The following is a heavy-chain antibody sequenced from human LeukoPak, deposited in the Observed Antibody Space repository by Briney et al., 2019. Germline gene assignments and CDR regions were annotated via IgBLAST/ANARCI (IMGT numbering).Heavy chain of an antibody. CDR2: INTNTGNP. CDR1: GYTFTSYA. V-gene: IGHV7-4-1*02. D-gene: IGHD6-13*01. CDR3: ARDLLGKQLADYNWFDP. J-gene: IGHJ5*02. Sequence: ASVKVSCKASGYTFTSYAMNWVRQAPGQGLEGMGWINTNTGNPTYAQGFTGRFVFSLDTSVSTAYLQISSLKAEDTAVYYCARDLLGKQLADYNWFDPWGQETLVTVSS.